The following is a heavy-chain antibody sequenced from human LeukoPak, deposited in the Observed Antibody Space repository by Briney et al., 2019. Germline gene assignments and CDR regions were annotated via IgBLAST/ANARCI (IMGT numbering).Heavy chain of an antibody. Sequence: GGSLRLSCAASGFTFSSYGMHWVRQAAGKGLEWVAVISYDGSNKYYADSVKGRFTIYRDNSKNTLYLQMNSLRAEDTAVYYCARDLYGIAVAGMGYWGQGTLVTVSS. CDR2: ISYDGSNK. D-gene: IGHD6-19*01. CDR1: GFTFSSYG. V-gene: IGHV3-30*19. J-gene: IGHJ4*02. CDR3: ARDLYGIAVAGMGY.